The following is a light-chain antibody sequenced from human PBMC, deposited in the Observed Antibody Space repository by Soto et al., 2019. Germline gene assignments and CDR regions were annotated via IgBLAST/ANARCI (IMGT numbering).Light chain of an antibody. CDR1: QSIGTF. CDR2: DAS. V-gene: IGKV3-11*01. Sequence: IVFTQSPATLSLSPGERATLSCRASQSIGTFFAWYQQKPGQAPRLLIYDASNRATGIPARFSGSGSGTDFTLTISSLEPEDFAVYYCQQCYNWPQWTFGQGTKVDIK. J-gene: IGKJ1*01. CDR3: QQCYNWPQWT.